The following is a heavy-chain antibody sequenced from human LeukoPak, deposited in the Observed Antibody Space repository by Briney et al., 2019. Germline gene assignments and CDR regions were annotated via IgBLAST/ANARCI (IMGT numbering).Heavy chain of an antibody. V-gene: IGHV3-23*01. CDR3: AKEPRENSGYYVSGWFDP. Sequence: PGGSLRLSCAAPGFTFSSYAMSWVRQAPGKGLEWVSAISGSGGSTYYADSVKGRFTISRDNSKNTLFLQMNSLRAEDTAVYYCAKEPRENSGYYVSGWFDPWGQGTLVTVSS. CDR2: ISGSGGST. D-gene: IGHD5-12*01. CDR1: GFTFSSYA. J-gene: IGHJ5*02.